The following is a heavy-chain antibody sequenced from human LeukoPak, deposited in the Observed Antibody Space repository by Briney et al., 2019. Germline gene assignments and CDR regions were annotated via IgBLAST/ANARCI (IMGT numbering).Heavy chain of an antibody. CDR3: AKATNYYHMDV. CDR2: IRYDETDK. J-gene: IGHJ6*03. CDR1: GFTFRSYG. Sequence: PGGSLRLSCAASGFTFRSYGMHWVRQATGKGLEWVAFIRYDETDKYYADSVKGRFTISRDNSKNTLYLQMSSLRAEDTAVYYCAKATNYYHMDVWGKGTTVTVSS. V-gene: IGHV3-30*02.